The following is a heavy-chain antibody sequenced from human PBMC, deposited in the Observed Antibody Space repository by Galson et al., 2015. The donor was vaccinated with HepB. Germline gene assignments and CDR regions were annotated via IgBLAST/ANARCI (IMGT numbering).Heavy chain of an antibody. CDR1: GFTFSSYG. Sequence: SLRLSCAASGFTFSSYGMHWVRQAPGKGLEWVAVIWYDGSNKYYADSVKGRFTISRDNSKNTLYLQMNSLRAEDTAVYYCARDPYCSSTSCYRSLHYYYGMDVWGQGTTVTVSS. V-gene: IGHV3-33*01. CDR3: ARDPYCSSTSCYRSLHYYYGMDV. CDR2: IWYDGSNK. J-gene: IGHJ6*02. D-gene: IGHD2-2*01.